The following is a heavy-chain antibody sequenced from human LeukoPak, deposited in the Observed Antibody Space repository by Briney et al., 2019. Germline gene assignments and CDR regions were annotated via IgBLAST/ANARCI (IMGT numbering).Heavy chain of an antibody. CDR3: ARGLGVRLLWFGTDPYYFDY. CDR2: MNPNSGNT. D-gene: IGHD3-10*01. CDR1: GYTFTGYY. V-gene: IGHV1-8*02. Sequence: PWASVKVSCKAFGYTFTGYYMHWVRQAPGQGLEWMGWMNPNSGNTGYAQKFRGRVTMTRNTSISTAYMELSSLRSEDTAVYYCARGLGVRLLWFGTDPYYFDYWGQGTLVTVSS. J-gene: IGHJ4*02.